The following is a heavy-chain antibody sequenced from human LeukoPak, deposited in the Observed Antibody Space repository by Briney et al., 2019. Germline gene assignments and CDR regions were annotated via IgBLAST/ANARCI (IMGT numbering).Heavy chain of an antibody. CDR3: ARDFFYSSSFQAYYFDY. V-gene: IGHV4-39*07. CDR1: GGSISSSSYY. CDR2: IYYSGST. Sequence: PSETLSLTCTVSGGSISSSSYYWGWIRQPPGQGLEWIGCIYYSGSTYYNPSLKSRVTISVATSKNQFSLKLSSVTAADTAVYYCARDFFYSSSFQAYYFDYWGQGTLVTVSS. D-gene: IGHD6-6*01. J-gene: IGHJ4*02.